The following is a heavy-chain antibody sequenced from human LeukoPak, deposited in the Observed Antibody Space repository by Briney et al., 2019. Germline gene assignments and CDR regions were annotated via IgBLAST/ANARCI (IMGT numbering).Heavy chain of an antibody. V-gene: IGHV1-69*04. CDR1: GGTFSSYA. J-gene: IGHJ4*02. Sequence: GSSVKVSCKASGGTFSSYAISWVRQAPGQGLEWMGRIIPILGIANYAQKFQGRVTITADKSTSTAYMELSSLRSEDTAVYYCARAGPTMASPIMGWYYFDYWGQGTLVTVSS. CDR2: IIPILGIA. CDR3: ARAGPTMASPIMGWYYFDY. D-gene: IGHD5-24*01.